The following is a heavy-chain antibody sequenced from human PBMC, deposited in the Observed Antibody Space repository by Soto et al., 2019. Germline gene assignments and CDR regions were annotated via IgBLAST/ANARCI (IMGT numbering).Heavy chain of an antibody. CDR3: ARDDGLRTVDD. V-gene: IGHV3-74*01. J-gene: IGHJ4*02. CDR1: GFTFSSYW. CDR2: IKTDGSST. Sequence: GGSLRLSCAASGFTFSSYWMHWVRQAPGKGLVWVSRIKTDGSSTSYADSVKGRFTISRDNAKNTLYLQMNSLRVEDTALFYCARDDGLRTVDDWGEGTLVTVSS.